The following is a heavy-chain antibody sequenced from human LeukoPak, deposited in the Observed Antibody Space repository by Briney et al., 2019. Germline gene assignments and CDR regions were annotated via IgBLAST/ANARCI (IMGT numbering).Heavy chain of an antibody. D-gene: IGHD5-18*01. CDR2: INPNSGGT. V-gene: IGHV1-2*02. Sequence: PGRSLRLSCAASGFTFSSYGMHWVRQAPGQGLEWMGWINPNSGGTNYAQKFQGRVTMTRDTSISTAYMELSRLRSDDTAVYYCARGAPRYSYGPPSFDYWGQGTLVTVSS. CDR1: GFTFSSYG. CDR3: ARGAPRYSYGPPSFDY. J-gene: IGHJ4*02.